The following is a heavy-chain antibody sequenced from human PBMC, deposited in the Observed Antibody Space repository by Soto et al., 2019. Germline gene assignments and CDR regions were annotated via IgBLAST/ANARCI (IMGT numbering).Heavy chain of an antibody. Sequence: GESLKISCKGSGYRFTNYWIGWVRQMPGKGLEWMGIIYPGDSDTRYSPSCQGRYTISRDNSKNTLYLQMNSLRAEDTAVYYCAKDSLVRGVTPAYFDYWGKGTLVTVSS. CDR3: AKDSLVRGVTPAYFDY. V-gene: IGHV5-51*01. CDR1: GYRFTNYW. CDR2: IYPGDSDT. J-gene: IGHJ4*02. D-gene: IGHD3-10*01.